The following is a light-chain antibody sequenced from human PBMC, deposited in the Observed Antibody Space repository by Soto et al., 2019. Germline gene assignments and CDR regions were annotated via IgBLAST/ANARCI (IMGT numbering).Light chain of an antibody. V-gene: IGLV2-8*01. CDR1: SSDVGGYNY. J-gene: IGLJ2*01. Sequence: QSALTQPPSASGSPGQSVTISCTGTSSDVGGYNYVSWYQQHPGKAPKLMIYEVSKRPSGVPDLFSGSKSGDTASLTVSGLQAVFVADYYCSSYAGSNIVVFGGGTKLTVL. CDR2: EVS. CDR3: SSYAGSNIVV.